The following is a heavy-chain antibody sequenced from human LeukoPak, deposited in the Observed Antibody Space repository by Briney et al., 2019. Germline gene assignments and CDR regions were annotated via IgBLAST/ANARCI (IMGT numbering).Heavy chain of an antibody. CDR3: ARGNRGYDSEPPIDY. V-gene: IGHV1-2*02. Sequence: GASVKVSCKASGYTFTVYYIHWVRQAPGQGLECMVWINPNSGGTNYAQKFQGRVTMTRDTSISTAYMELSRLRSDDTAVYYCARGNRGYDSEPPIDYWGQGTLVTVSS. CDR2: INPNSGGT. J-gene: IGHJ4*02. D-gene: IGHD5-12*01. CDR1: GYTFTVYY.